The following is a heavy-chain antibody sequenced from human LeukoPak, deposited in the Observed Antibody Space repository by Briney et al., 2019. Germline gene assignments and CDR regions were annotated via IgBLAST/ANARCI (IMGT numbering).Heavy chain of an antibody. V-gene: IGHV3-11*04. CDR3: ARDDGRRATSTVVFGN. CDR1: GLIFSDYY. J-gene: IGHJ4*02. CDR2: TSGSGSST. Sequence: GGSLRLSCAVSGLIFSDYYMSWIRQAPGEGLEWISSTSGSGSSTNYAESVKGRFTISRDNAKNSLYLQKNSLRAEDTAMYYCARDDGRRATSTVVFGNWGQGTLVTVSS. D-gene: IGHD2-2*01.